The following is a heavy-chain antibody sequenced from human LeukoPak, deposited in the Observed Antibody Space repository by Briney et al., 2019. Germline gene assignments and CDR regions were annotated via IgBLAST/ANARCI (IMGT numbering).Heavy chain of an antibody. Sequence: ASVKVSCKASGYTFTSYGISWVRQAPGQGLEWMGWISAYNGNTNYAQKLQGRVTMTTDTSTSTAYMELRSLRSDDTAVYYCARDSRAPGRVMAGKYFQHWGQGTLVTVSS. CDR1: GYTFTSYG. V-gene: IGHV1-18*01. CDR2: ISAYNGNT. D-gene: IGHD6-19*01. CDR3: ARDSRAPGRVMAGKYFQH. J-gene: IGHJ1*01.